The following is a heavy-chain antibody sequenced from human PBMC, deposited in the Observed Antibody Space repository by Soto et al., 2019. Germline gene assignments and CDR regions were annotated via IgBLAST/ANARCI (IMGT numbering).Heavy chain of an antibody. CDR3: ATRDIVATIEDY. J-gene: IGHJ4*02. CDR2: ISGSGGST. CDR1: GFTFSSYA. D-gene: IGHD5-12*01. Sequence: EVQLLESGGGLVQPGGSLRLSCAASGFTFSSYAMSWVPQAPGKGLEWVSAISGSGGSTYYADSVKGRFTISRDNSKNTLYMQMNSLRAEDTAVYYCATRDIVATIEDYWGQGTLVTVSS. V-gene: IGHV3-23*01.